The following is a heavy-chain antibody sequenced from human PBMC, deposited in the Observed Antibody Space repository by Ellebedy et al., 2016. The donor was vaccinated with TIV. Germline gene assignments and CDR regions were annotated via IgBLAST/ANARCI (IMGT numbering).Heavy chain of an antibody. V-gene: IGHV1-46*04. CDR1: GYTFTSYY. CDR2: INPAGGPT. J-gene: IGHJ4*02. Sequence: AASVKVSCKASGYTFTSYYIHWVRQTPGHGLEWMGLINPAGGPTSYSEKMHGRVTMTSDTSTSTVYMEVTSLSPEDTAVYFCVRAVRLATFDFWGQGTLVTVSS. D-gene: IGHD3-3*02. CDR3: VRAVRLATFDF.